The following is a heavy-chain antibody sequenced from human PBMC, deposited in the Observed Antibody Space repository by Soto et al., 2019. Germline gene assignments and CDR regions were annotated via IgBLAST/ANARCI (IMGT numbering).Heavy chain of an antibody. CDR2: MNPNSGNT. CDR3: AREGSTGRFDP. J-gene: IGHJ5*02. D-gene: IGHD4-4*01. CDR1: GYTFTSYD. Sequence: QVQLVQSGSEVKKPGASVNVSCKASGYTFTSYDINWVRQSTGQGLEGMGWMNPNSGNTGYAQKFQGRVTMTRNTSISTAYMELSSLRAENTAVYYFAREGSTGRFDPWGQGTLVTVSS. V-gene: IGHV1-8*01.